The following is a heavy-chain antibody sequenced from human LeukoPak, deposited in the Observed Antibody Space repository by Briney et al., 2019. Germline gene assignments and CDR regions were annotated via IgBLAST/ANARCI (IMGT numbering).Heavy chain of an antibody. CDR1: GFTFSSYG. V-gene: IGHV3-30*02. Sequence: GGSLRLSCAASGFTFSSYGMHWVRQASGKGLEWVAFIRYDGSNKYYADSVKGRFTISRDNSKNTLYLQMNSLRAEDTAVYYCAKDGGSRIYYYYYGMDVWGQGTTVTVSS. CDR2: IRYDGSNK. D-gene: IGHD2-2*01. CDR3: AKDGGSRIYYYYYGMDV. J-gene: IGHJ6*02.